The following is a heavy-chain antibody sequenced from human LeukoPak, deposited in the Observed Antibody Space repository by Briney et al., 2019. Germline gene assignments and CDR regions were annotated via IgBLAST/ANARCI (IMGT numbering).Heavy chain of an antibody. CDR3: GREGDGYNSIIDY. CDR2: INPSAGST. Sequence: ASVKVSCKASGYTFTSYYMHLVLQAPGPGLEWMGIINPSAGSTSYAQKFQGRVTMTRNMSTSTVYMELRSLRSEDTAVYYCGREGDGYNSIIDYWGQGTLVTVSS. D-gene: IGHD5-24*01. CDR1: GYTFTSYY. J-gene: IGHJ4*02. V-gene: IGHV1-46*01.